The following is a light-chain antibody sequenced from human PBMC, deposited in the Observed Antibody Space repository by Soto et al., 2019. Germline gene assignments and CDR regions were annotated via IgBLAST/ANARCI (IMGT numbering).Light chain of an antibody. J-gene: IGKJ1*01. CDR2: GAS. V-gene: IGKV3-20*01. CDR1: QSVGSAY. CDR3: QHYGRSPS. Sequence: EIVLTQSPGTLSLSPGERATLSCRASQSVGSAYVGWYQQKPGQAPRLLIFGASRGATGIPDRFSGSGSGTNFTLTINKVEPEDSAVYYCQHYGRSPSFGRGIKVDTK.